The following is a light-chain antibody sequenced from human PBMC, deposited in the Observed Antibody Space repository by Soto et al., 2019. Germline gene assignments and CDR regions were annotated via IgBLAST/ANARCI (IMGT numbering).Light chain of an antibody. CDR2: TDN. V-gene: IGLV1-44*01. CDR1: NSNIGSNS. Sequence: QSVLTQPPSVSGTPGQSVTICCSGRNSNIGSNSVNWYQQLPGTAPKLLIFTDNQRPSGVPDRFSGSKSGTSASLAISGLQPLDEADYYCAAWDTSLNVYVFGTGTKLTVL. J-gene: IGLJ1*01. CDR3: AAWDTSLNVYV.